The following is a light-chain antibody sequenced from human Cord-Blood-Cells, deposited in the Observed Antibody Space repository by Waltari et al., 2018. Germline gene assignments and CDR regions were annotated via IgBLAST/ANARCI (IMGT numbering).Light chain of an antibody. CDR1: HSVSSSY. Sequence: ETVLTQSPGTLSFSPGERATLSCRASHSVSSSYLAWYQQKPGQAPRLLIYGASSRATGIPDRFSGSGSGTDFTLTISRLEPEDFAVYYCQQYGSSPLTFGGGTKVEIK. V-gene: IGKV3-20*01. CDR2: GAS. J-gene: IGKJ4*01. CDR3: QQYGSSPLT.